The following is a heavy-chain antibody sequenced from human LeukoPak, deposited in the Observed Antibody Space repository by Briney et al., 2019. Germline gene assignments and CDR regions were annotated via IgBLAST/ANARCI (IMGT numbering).Heavy chain of an antibody. J-gene: IGHJ6*02. D-gene: IGHD3-3*01. CDR3: AKMEGKDGMDV. CDR1: GFTFSSYA. V-gene: IGHV3-23*01. CDR2: ISGSGGST. Sequence: GGSPRLSCAASGFTFSSYAMNWVRQAPGKGLEWVSAISGSGGSTYYADSVKGRFTISRDNSKNTLYLQMNSLRAKDTAVYYCAKMEGKDGMDVWGQGTTVTVSS.